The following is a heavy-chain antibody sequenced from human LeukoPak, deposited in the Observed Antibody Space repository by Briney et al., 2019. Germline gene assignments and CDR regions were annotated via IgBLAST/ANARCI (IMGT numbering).Heavy chain of an antibody. CDR1: GASISSSY. CDR3: VRGNYDNRGYSNAFDI. Sequence: PSETLSLTCTVSGASISSSYLSWVRQPPGKRLEWIGVIYYNGSTKSNPSLKSRVTISADTSKNQCSLKLTSVTAADTAVYYGVRGNYDNRGYSNAFDIWGQGAMVTVSS. D-gene: IGHD3-22*01. V-gene: IGHV4-59*01. CDR2: IYYNGST. J-gene: IGHJ3*02.